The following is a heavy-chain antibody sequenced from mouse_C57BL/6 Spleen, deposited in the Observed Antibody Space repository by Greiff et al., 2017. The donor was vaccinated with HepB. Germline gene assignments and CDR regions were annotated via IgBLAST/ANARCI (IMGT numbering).Heavy chain of an antibody. V-gene: IGHV3-6*01. Sequence: EVQRVESGPGLVKPSQSLSLTCSVTGYSITSGYYWNWIRQFPGNKLEWMGYISYDGSNNYNPSLKNRISITRDTSKNQFFLKLNSVTTEDTATYYCARYYYDYFYAMDYWGQGTSVTVSS. CDR1: GYSITSGYY. D-gene: IGHD2-4*01. J-gene: IGHJ4*01. CDR3: ARYYYDYFYAMDY. CDR2: ISYDGSN.